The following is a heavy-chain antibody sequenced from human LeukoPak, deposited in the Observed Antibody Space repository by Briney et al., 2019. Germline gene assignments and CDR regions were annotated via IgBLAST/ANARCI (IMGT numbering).Heavy chain of an antibody. CDR3: ARESSSGWCDY. CDR2: IIPIFGTA. J-gene: IGHJ4*02. Sequence: SVKVSCKASGGTFSSYAISWVRQAPGQGLEWMGGIIPIFGTANYAQKFQGRVTAYMELSSLRSEDTAVYYCARESSSGWCDYWGQGTLVTVSS. V-gene: IGHV1-69*13. CDR1: GGTFSSYA. D-gene: IGHD6-19*01.